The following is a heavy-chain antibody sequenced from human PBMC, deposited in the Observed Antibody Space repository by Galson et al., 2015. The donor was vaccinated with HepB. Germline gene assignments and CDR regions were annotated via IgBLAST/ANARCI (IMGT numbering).Heavy chain of an antibody. CDR1: GDSVSSNSAA. D-gene: IGHD3-22*01. Sequence: CAISGDSVSSNSAAWNWIRQSPSRGLEWLGRTYYRSKWYTDYAVSVKGRIIINPDTSKNHFSLQLNSVTPEDTAVYYCVRDDDSSGYEGGLDYWGQGTLVTVSS. V-gene: IGHV6-1*01. CDR2: TYYRSKWYT. J-gene: IGHJ4*02. CDR3: VRDDDSSGYEGGLDY.